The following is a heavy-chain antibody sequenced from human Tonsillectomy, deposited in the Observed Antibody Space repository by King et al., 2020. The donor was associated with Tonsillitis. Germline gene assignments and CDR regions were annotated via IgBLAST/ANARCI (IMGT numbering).Heavy chain of an antibody. D-gene: IGHD5-24*01. V-gene: IGHV1-69*01. J-gene: IGHJ6*03. CDR1: GGTFSSHV. CDR2: IIPMYGPL. CDR3: SLLEDYYMDV. Sequence: VQLVESGAEVKRPGSSVKVSCKSSGGTFSSHVFSWVRQAPGQGLEWMGGIIPMYGPLTYAQNFRGRVTITADEHTSTAYMELRSLRPEDTAVYYCSLLEDYYMDVWGTGTTVTVAS.